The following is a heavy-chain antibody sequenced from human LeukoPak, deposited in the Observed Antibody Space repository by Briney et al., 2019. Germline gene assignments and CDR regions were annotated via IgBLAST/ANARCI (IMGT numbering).Heavy chain of an antibody. V-gene: IGHV4-34*01. J-gene: IGHJ6*03. CDR3: TRGYYGSGSHCCHMDV. CDR1: VGSFSGYY. CDR2: INHSGST. D-gene: IGHD3-10*01. Sequence: SETLSLTCAVYVGSFSGYYWSWIRQPPGKGLEWIGEINHSGSTNYNSSLKSRVTISVDTSKNQFSLKLSSVTAADTAVYYCTRGYYGSGSHCCHMDVWGKGTTITVS.